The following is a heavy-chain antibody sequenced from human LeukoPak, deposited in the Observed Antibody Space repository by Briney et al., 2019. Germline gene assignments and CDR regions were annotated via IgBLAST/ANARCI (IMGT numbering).Heavy chain of an antibody. V-gene: IGHV4-30-4*01. Sequence: PSETLSLTCTVSGGSINSGDYYWSWIRQPPGKGLEWIGYIYYSGSTYYNPSLESRITISMDTAKNQFSLKLSSVTAADTAVYYCARRGVGEYYFDYWGQGTLVTVSS. J-gene: IGHJ4*02. D-gene: IGHD3-16*01. CDR3: ARRGVGEYYFDY. CDR1: GGSINSGDYY. CDR2: IYYSGST.